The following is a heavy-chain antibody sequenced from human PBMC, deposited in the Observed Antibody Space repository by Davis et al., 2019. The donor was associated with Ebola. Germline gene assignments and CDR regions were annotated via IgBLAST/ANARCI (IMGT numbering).Heavy chain of an antibody. CDR2: ISSSSSTI. Sequence: PGGSLRLSCAASGFTFSSYSMNWVRQAPGKGLEWVSYISSSSSTIYYADSVKGRFTISRDNAKNSLYLQMNSLRVDDTAVYFCARDRDSGWYYYYGVDVWGKGTSVAVSP. V-gene: IGHV3-48*01. D-gene: IGHD6-19*01. CDR1: GFTFSSYS. CDR3: ARDRDSGWYYYYGVDV. J-gene: IGHJ6*04.